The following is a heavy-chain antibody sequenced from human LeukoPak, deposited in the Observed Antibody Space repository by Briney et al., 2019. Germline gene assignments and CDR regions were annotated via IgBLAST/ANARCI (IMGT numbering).Heavy chain of an antibody. CDR1: GFTFSSYA. J-gene: IGHJ5*02. D-gene: IGHD2-8*01. Sequence: PGGSLRLSCAASGFTFSSYAMSWVRQAPGKGLEWVSAISSAGGTTYYADSVKGRFTISRDNSKNPLYLQMNSLRAEDTAVYYCAKARLLMVYAPWRQGTLVTVPS. V-gene: IGHV3-23*01. CDR2: ISSAGGTT. CDR3: AKARLLMVYAP.